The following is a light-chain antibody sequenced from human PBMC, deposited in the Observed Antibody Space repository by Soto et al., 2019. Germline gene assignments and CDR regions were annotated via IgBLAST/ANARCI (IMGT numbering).Light chain of an antibody. V-gene: IGKV3-11*01. CDR1: QSVSSY. J-gene: IGKJ4*01. Sequence: GESTTLCCRASQSVSSYLAWYQQKPGQAPRLLIYGASNRATGIPDRFSGSGSGTDFSLSISGLEPEDFAVYSCQQRSNGLTFGGGTKVDIK. CDR2: GAS. CDR3: QQRSNGLT.